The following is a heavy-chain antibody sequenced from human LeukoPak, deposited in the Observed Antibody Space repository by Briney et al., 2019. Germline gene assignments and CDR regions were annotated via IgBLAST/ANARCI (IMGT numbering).Heavy chain of an antibody. V-gene: IGHV1-18*01. J-gene: IGHJ4*02. CDR1: GYTFTSYG. Sequence: ASVKVSCKASGYTFTSYGISWVRQAPGQGLEWMGWISAYNGNTNYAQKLQGRVTMTTDTSTSTAYMELRSLRSDDTAVYYCARGRGDFWSGYYRGPFDYWGQGTLVTVSS. CDR3: ARGRGDFWSGYYRGPFDY. D-gene: IGHD3-3*01. CDR2: ISAYNGNT.